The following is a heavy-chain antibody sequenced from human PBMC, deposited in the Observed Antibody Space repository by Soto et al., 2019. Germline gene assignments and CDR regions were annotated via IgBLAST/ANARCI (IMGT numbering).Heavy chain of an antibody. CDR3: ARDHFGLGSFSDY. Sequence: QVQLVRSGAEVKKPGASVKVSCKASGYTFTGYYIHWVRLAPGQGLEWMGWFNPNSGGATYAQNFQGRVTMTRDTSINTAYMEVSRLTSDDTAVYYCARDHFGLGSFSDYWGQGTLVTVSS. J-gene: IGHJ4*02. CDR2: FNPNSGGA. D-gene: IGHD3-10*01. CDR1: GYTFTGYY. V-gene: IGHV1-2*02.